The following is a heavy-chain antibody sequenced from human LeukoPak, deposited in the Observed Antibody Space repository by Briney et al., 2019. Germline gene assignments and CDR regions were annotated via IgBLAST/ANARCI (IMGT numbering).Heavy chain of an antibody. V-gene: IGHV3-7*01. CDR2: IRQDGIEK. D-gene: IGHD5-24*01. J-gene: IGHJ4*02. Sequence: GGSLRLSCAASGFTFNNYWLSWVRQAPGKGLDFVASIRQDGIEKEYVDSVKGRFTISRDNAENSVYLHMNSLRAEDTAVYYCARWLGPQSEFEYWGQGALFTVSS. CDR3: ARWLGPQSEFEY. CDR1: GFTFNNYW.